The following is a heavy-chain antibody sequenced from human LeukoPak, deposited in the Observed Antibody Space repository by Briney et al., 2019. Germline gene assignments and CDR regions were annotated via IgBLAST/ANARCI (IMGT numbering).Heavy chain of an antibody. V-gene: IGHV4-34*01. CDR1: GGSFSGYY. CDR3: ARGQYSNYGRVAFDI. J-gene: IGHJ3*02. CDR2: INHSGST. D-gene: IGHD4-11*01. Sequence: SETLSLTCAVYGGSFSGYYWSWIRQPPGKGLEWIGEINHSGSTNYNPSLKSRVTISVDTSKNQFSLKLSSVIAADTAVYYCARGQYSNYGRVAFDIWGQGTMVTVSS.